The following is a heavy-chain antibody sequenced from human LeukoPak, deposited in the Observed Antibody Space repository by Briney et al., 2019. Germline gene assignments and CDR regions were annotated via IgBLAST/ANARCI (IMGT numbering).Heavy chain of an antibody. J-gene: IGHJ4*02. CDR2: INYSGSS. V-gene: IGHV4-59*01. D-gene: IGHD3-10*01. Sequence: SETLPLTCTVSGDSINNYYWSWIRQPPGKGLEWIGNINYSGSSNSNPSLKSRATISVDMSRKHFFLDLISVTAADTAVYYCARAVHYSGTSDQYTGGWYYFDFWGQGTRVTVSS. CDR1: GDSINNYY. CDR3: ARAVHYSGTSDQYTGGWYYFDF.